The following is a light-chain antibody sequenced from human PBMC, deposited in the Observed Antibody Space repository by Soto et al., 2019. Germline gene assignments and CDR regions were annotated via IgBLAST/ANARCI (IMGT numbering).Light chain of an antibody. J-gene: IGLJ2*01. V-gene: IGLV2-23*01. CDR2: EGN. CDR1: SSDVGSHYNL. Sequence: QSALTQPASVSGSPGQSITISCTGTSSDVGSHYNLVSWYQQHPGKAPKIMIYEGNKRPSGVSDRFSGSKSGNTAFLTISGLQAEDEADYCCSSYAGSNTWVFGGGTKLTVL. CDR3: SSYAGSNTWV.